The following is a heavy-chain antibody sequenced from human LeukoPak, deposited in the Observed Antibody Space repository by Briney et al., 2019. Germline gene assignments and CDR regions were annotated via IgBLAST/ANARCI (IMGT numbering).Heavy chain of an antibody. CDR3: AKSGPYCSSTTCNYFDY. CDR1: GFTFSSYA. Sequence: PGGSLRLSCAASGFTFSSYAMSWVRQAPGKGLEWVSAISGSGGSTYYADSVKGRFTTSRDNSKNALFLQMNSLSAEDTAVYYCAKSGPYCSSTTCNYFDYWGQGTLVTVSS. V-gene: IGHV3-23*01. D-gene: IGHD2-2*01. J-gene: IGHJ4*02. CDR2: ISGSGGST.